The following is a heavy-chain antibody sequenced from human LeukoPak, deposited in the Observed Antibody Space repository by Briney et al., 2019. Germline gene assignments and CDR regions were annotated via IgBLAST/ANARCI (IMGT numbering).Heavy chain of an antibody. CDR2: ISGSGGST. D-gene: IGHD3-16*02. J-gene: IGHJ4*02. V-gene: IGHV3-23*01. CDR3: AKSRVWGSYRLYYFDY. Sequence: GGSLRLSCAASGFTLSSYAMSWVRQAPGKGLEWVSAISGSGGSTYYADSVKGRFTISRDNSKNTLYLQMNSLRAEDTAVYYCAKSRVWGSYRLYYFDYWGQGTLVTVSS. CDR1: GFTLSSYA.